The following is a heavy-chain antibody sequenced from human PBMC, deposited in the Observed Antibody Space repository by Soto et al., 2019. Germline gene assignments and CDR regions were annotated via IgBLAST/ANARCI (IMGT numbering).Heavy chain of an antibody. J-gene: IGHJ5*02. D-gene: IGHD3-16*01. V-gene: IGHV1-2*02. CDR1: GYTFTENQ. Sequence: GASVKVSCKASGYTFTENQIHWLRRAPGQRLEWMGRIDPKSGDTTFAPTYQGRVTMTRDTSTNTVYMELTRLTSDGTAIYFCARRHLRDYMRWSFDPWGQGTLVTVSS. CDR2: IDPKSGDT. CDR3: ARRHLRDYMRWSFDP.